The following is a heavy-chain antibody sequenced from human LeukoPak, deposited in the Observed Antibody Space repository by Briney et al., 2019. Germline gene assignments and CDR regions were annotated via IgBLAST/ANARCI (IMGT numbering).Heavy chain of an antibody. V-gene: IGHV3-48*02. Sequence: PGGSLRLSCAASGFAFSSYNMNWVRQAPGKGLEWISYIGSSGSPTHYADSVRGRFTISRDNAKSSLYLQMNSLRDEDTAVYYCARRPYSDSSGRLSDVWGQGTTVTVSS. CDR1: GFAFSSYN. CDR3: ARRPYSDSSGRLSDV. D-gene: IGHD3-22*01. J-gene: IGHJ6*02. CDR2: IGSSGSPT.